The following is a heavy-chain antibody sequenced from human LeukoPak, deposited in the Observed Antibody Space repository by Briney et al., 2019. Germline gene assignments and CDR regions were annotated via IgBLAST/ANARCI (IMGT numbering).Heavy chain of an antibody. D-gene: IGHD3-10*01. V-gene: IGHV4-39*07. CDR3: ARRRPDYYGSGSYHKWGVFDY. CDR2: IYYSGST. Sequence: SETLSLTCTVSGGSISSSRHYWGWIRQPPGKGLEWIGSIYYSGSTYYNPSLKSRVTMAVDTSKNQFSLKLSSVTAADTAVYYCARRRPDYYGSGSYHKWGVFDYWGQGTLVTVSS. J-gene: IGHJ4*02. CDR1: GGSISSSRHY.